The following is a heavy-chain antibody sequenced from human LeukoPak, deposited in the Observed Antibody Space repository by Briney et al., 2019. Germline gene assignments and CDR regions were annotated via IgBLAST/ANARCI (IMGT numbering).Heavy chain of an antibody. V-gene: IGHV1-69*04. CDR1: GGTFSSYA. D-gene: IGHD3-3*01. Sequence: ASVKVSCKASGGTFSSYAISWVRQAPGQGLEWMGRIIPILGIANYAQKFQGRVTMTRDTSISTAYMELSRLRSDDTAVYYCARDRALRFLEWLLDYWGQGTLVTVSS. CDR2: IIPILGIA. CDR3: ARDRALRFLEWLLDY. J-gene: IGHJ4*02.